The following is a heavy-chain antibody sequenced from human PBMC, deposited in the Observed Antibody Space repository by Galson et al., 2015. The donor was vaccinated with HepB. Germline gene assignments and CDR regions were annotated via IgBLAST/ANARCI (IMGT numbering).Heavy chain of an antibody. CDR2: INAGSGHT. J-gene: IGHJ4*02. CDR1: GYTFTNYA. CDR3: ARDKTGEFDY. Sequence: SVKVSCKASGYTFTNYAMHWVRQAPGQRLEWMGWINAGSGHTKYSQKFQGRVTITRDTSATTAYMELNSLRSEDTAVYYCARDKTGEFDYWGQGTLVTVSS. V-gene: IGHV1-3*01. D-gene: IGHD3-10*01.